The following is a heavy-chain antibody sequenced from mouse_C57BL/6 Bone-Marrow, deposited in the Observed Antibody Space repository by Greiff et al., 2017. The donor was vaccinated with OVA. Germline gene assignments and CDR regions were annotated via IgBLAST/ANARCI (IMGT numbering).Heavy chain of an antibody. CDR2: IYPGDGDT. J-gene: IGHJ2*01. CDR1: GYAFSSSW. D-gene: IGHD1-1*01. Sequence: QVQLQQSGPELVKPGASVKISCKASGYAFSSSWMNWVKQRPGKGLEWIGRIYPGDGDTNYNGKFKGKATLTADKSSSTAYMQLSSLTSEDSAVYFCATVVATQDFDYWGQGTTLTVSS. V-gene: IGHV1-82*01. CDR3: ATVVATQDFDY.